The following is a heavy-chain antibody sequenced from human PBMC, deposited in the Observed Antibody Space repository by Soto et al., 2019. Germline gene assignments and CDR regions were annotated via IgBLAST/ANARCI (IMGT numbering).Heavy chain of an antibody. J-gene: IGHJ3*02. CDR3: ARYYGGNSHAFDI. V-gene: IGHV3-74*01. CDR1: GFTFSSYW. CDR2: INSDGSST. D-gene: IGHD4-17*01. Sequence: EVQLVESGGGLVQPGGSLRLSCAASGFTFSSYWMHWVRQAPGKGLVWVSRINSDGSSTSYADSVKGRFTISRDNAKNTRYLQMNSLRAEDTDVYYCARYYGGNSHAFDIWGQGTTVTVSS.